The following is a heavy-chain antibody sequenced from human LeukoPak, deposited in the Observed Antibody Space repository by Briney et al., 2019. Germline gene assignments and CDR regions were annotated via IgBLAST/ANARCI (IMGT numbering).Heavy chain of an antibody. CDR1: GFTFSSYS. CDR2: ISSSASTM. CDR3: ARGLGGQQGLHWFDP. J-gene: IGHJ5*02. Sequence: GGSLRLSCAASGFTFSSYSMNWVRQAPGKGLEWVSYISSSASTMYYADSVKGRFTISRDNAKNSLYLQMNSLRDEDTAVYYCARGLGGQQGLHWFDPWGQGTLVTVSS. D-gene: IGHD3-16*01. V-gene: IGHV3-48*02.